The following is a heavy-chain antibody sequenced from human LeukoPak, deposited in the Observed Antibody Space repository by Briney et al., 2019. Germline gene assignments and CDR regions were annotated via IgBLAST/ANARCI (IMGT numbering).Heavy chain of an antibody. V-gene: IGHV3-21*01. Sequence: GGSLRLSCAASGFTFSSYSMNWVRQAPGKGLEWVSSISSSSSYIYYADSVKGRFTISRDNAKNSLYLQMNSLGAEDTAVYYCASGLDNWFDPWGQGTLVTVSS. CDR3: ASGLDNWFDP. J-gene: IGHJ5*02. CDR1: GFTFSSYS. CDR2: ISSSSSYI.